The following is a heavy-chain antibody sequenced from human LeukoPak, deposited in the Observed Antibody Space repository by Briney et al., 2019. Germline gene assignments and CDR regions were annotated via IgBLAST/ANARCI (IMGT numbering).Heavy chain of an antibody. V-gene: IGHV4-34*01. CDR2: INHSGST. Sequence: SETLSLTCAVYGESFSDYYWSWIRQPPGKGLEWIGEINHSGSTNYSPSLKSRVTISVDTSKNQFSLKLSSVTAADTAVYYCARDGKYSSSWYGNYYYYYYMDVWGKGTTVTVSS. CDR3: ARDGKYSSSWYGNYYYYYYMDV. CDR1: GESFSDYY. D-gene: IGHD6-13*01. J-gene: IGHJ6*03.